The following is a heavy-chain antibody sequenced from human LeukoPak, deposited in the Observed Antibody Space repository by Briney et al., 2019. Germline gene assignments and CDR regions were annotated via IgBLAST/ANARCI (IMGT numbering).Heavy chain of an antibody. V-gene: IGHV3-21*01. CDR1: GFTFSTYT. D-gene: IGHD3-22*01. J-gene: IGHJ4*02. CDR3: ARDKGSGDSSGYYPRPFDY. CDR2: ISSGRSYI. Sequence: GGSLRLSCAASGFTFSTYTMNWVRQAPGKGLELGSSISSGRSYIYYADSLKGRFTISRDNSKNTLYLQMNSLRAEDTAVYYCARDKGSGDSSGYYPRPFDYWGQGPLVTVSS.